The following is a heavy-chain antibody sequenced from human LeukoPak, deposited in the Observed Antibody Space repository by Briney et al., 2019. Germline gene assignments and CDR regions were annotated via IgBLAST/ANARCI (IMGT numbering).Heavy chain of an antibody. CDR1: GGSISSYY. V-gene: IGHV4-4*07. CDR3: AREALFSSGSKGGYYYYGMDV. D-gene: IGHD3-10*01. J-gene: IGHJ6*02. CDR2: IYTSAST. Sequence: SETLSLTCTVSGGSISSYYWSWIRQPAGKGLEWIGRIYTSASTNYNPSLKSRVTMSVDTSKNQFSLKLSSVTAADTAVYYCAREALFSSGSKGGYYYYGMDVWGQGTTVTVSS.